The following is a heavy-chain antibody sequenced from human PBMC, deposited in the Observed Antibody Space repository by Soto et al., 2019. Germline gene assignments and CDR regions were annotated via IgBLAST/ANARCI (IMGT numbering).Heavy chain of an antibody. CDR1: GGSISSYY. V-gene: IGHV4-59*01. J-gene: IGHJ6*02. CDR2: IYYSGST. CDR3: ARAGYSYGMDV. Sequence: SETLSLTCTVSGGSISSYYWSWIRQPPGKGLEWIGYIYYSGSTNYNPSLKSRVTIPVDTSRNQFSLKLGSVTAADTAVYYCARAGYSYGMDVWGQGTTVTVSS. D-gene: IGHD5-18*01.